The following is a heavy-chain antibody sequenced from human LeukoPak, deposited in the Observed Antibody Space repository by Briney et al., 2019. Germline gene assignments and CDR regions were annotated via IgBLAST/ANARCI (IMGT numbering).Heavy chain of an antibody. V-gene: IGHV1-2*02. D-gene: IGHD5-12*01. J-gene: IGHJ4*02. CDR3: ARDDASGYGDY. CDR1: GYTFTGYY. Sequence: REASVKVSCKASGYTFTGYYMHWVRQAPGQGLEWMGWINPTSGGTNYAQKLQGRVTMTTDTSTSTAYMELRSLRSDDTAVYYCARDDASGYGDYWGQGTLVTVSS. CDR2: INPTSGGT.